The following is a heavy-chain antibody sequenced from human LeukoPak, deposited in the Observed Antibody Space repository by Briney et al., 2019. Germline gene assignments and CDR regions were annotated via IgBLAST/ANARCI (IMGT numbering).Heavy chain of an antibody. Sequence: GGSLRLSCAASGFTFSSYAMSWVRQAPGKGLEWVSGISGSGDNTYYADSVKGRFTIPRDNSKNTLYVQVNSLGTEDTAAYYCAKGSYYDSSGSFYFDYWGQGSLVTVSS. CDR3: AKGSYYDSSGSFYFDY. D-gene: IGHD3-22*01. CDR2: ISGSGDNT. V-gene: IGHV3-23*01. J-gene: IGHJ4*02. CDR1: GFTFSSYA.